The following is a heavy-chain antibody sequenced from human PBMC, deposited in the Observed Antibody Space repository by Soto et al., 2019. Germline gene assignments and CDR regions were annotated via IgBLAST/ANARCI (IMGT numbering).Heavy chain of an antibody. CDR1: GGTFSSYA. CDR2: IIHIFGTA. V-gene: IGHV1-69*01. D-gene: IGHD2-2*01. CDR3: ASSTGYCSSTSCSYNWFDP. J-gene: IGHJ5*02. Sequence: QVQLVQSGAEVKKPGSSVKVSCKASGGTFSSYAISWVRQAPGQGLEWMGGIIHIFGTANYAQKFQGRVTITADESTSTAYMELSSLRSEDTAVYYCASSTGYCSSTSCSYNWFDPWGQGTLVTVSS.